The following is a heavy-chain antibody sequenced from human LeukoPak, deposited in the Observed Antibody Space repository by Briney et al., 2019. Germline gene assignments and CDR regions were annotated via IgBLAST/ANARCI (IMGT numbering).Heavy chain of an antibody. Sequence: GASVKVSCKASGYTFTSYYMHWVRQAPGQGLEWMGIINPSGGSTSYAQKFQGRVTMTRDTSTSTAYMDLSSLRSEDTAVYYCARYEPAGTPVGYWGQGTLVTVSS. CDR2: INPSGGST. V-gene: IGHV1-46*01. CDR1: GYTFTSYY. CDR3: ARYEPAGTPVGY. D-gene: IGHD6-13*01. J-gene: IGHJ4*02.